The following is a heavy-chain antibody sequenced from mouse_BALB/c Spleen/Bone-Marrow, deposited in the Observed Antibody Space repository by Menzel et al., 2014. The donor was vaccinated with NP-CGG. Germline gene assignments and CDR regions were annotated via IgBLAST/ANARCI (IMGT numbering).Heavy chain of an antibody. CDR1: GFSLTSYG. J-gene: IGHJ4*01. CDR3: AREGRGYYGSSGAAMDY. D-gene: IGHD1-1*01. V-gene: IGHV2-9*02. Sequence: VQVVESGPGLVAPSQSLSISCTVPGFSLTSYGVHWVRQPPGQGLEWLGAIWAGGSTNYNSALMSRLTISKDNSKSQVFLKMNSLQTDDTAMYYCAREGRGYYGSSGAAMDYWGQGTKVTVSS. CDR2: IWAGGST.